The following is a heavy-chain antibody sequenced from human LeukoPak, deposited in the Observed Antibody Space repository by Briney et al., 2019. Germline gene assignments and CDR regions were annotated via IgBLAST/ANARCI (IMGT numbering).Heavy chain of an antibody. CDR2: ISSSSSYI. V-gene: IGHV3-21*01. Sequence: AGGSLRLSCAASGFTFSSYSMNWVRQAPGKGLEWVSSISSSSSYIYYADSVKGRFTISRDNAKNSLYLQMNSLRAEDTAVYYCARDGPYSSPHAFDIWGQGTMVTVSS. J-gene: IGHJ3*02. D-gene: IGHD5-12*01. CDR1: GFTFSSYS. CDR3: ARDGPYSSPHAFDI.